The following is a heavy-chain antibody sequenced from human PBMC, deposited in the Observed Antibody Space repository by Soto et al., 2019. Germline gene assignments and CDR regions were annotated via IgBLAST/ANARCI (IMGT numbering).Heavy chain of an antibody. V-gene: IGHV1-46*01. CDR1: RYTFTNFH. CDR2: INPTDGST. Sequence: ASVKVSCKASRYTFTNFHIHWARQAPGQGPEWMGIINPTDGSTTYAQRFRGRVTMTRDMSTSTFYMELSSLTSEDTAVYYCARRADSGSFWDFFAHWGQGALVTVSS. J-gene: IGHJ4*02. CDR3: ARRADSGSFWDFFAH. D-gene: IGHD1-26*01.